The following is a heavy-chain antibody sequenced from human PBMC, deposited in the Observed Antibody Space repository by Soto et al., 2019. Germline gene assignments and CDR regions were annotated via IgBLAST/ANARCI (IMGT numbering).Heavy chain of an antibody. V-gene: IGHV3-30*18. CDR2: ISYGGDRK. D-gene: IGHD3-10*01. Sequence: GGSLRLSCAASGFTFNSYGMHWVRQAPGKGLEWVAVISYGGDRKYYVDSVKGRFTISRDNSKNTLYLQMHGLRPEDTAVYYCAKDALLWRTAHYFDFWGQGTLVTVSS. J-gene: IGHJ4*02. CDR1: GFTFNSYG. CDR3: AKDALLWRTAHYFDF.